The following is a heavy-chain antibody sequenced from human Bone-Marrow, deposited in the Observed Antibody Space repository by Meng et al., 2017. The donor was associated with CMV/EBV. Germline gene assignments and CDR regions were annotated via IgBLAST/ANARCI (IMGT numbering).Heavy chain of an antibody. V-gene: IGHV3-33*06. CDR2: IWYDGSNK. CDR1: GFTFSSYG. J-gene: IGHJ4*02. CDR3: AKDGSGGHFDC. Sequence: GESLKISCAASGFTFSSYGMHWVRQAPGKGLEWVAVIWYDGSNKYYADSVKGRFTISRDNSKNTLYLQMNSLRAEDTAVYYCAKDGSGGHFDCWGQGTLVTVSS. D-gene: IGHD3-16*01.